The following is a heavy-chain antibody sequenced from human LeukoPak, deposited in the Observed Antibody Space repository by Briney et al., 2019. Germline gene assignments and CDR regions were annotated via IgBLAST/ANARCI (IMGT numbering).Heavy chain of an antibody. J-gene: IGHJ4*02. CDR1: GFTFSSYA. D-gene: IGHD2-15*01. CDR3: AKAGDIVVVVAADFDY. V-gene: IGHV3-23*01. CDR2: ISGSGGST. Sequence: GGSLRLSCAASGFTFSSYAMSWVRQAPGKGLEWVSAISGSGGSTYYADSVKGRFTISRDNSKNTLHLQMNSLRAEDTAVYYCAKAGDIVVVVAADFDYWGQGTLVTVSS.